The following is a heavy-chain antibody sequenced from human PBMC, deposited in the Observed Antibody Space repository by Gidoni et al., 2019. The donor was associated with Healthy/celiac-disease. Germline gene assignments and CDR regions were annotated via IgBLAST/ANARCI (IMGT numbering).Heavy chain of an antibody. Sequence: QLQLQESGSGLVKPSQTLSLTCAVSGGSISRGGYSWSWIRQPPGKGLEWIGYIYHSGSTYYNPSLKSRVTISVDRSKNQFSLKLSSVTAADTAVYYCASINYYDSSGPVDYWGQGTLVTVSS. CDR1: GGSISRGGYS. J-gene: IGHJ4*02. CDR2: IYHSGST. D-gene: IGHD3-22*01. V-gene: IGHV4-30-2*01. CDR3: ASINYYDSSGPVDY.